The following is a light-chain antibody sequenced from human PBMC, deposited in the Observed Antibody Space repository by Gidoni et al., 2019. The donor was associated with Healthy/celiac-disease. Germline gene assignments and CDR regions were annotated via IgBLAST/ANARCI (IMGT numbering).Light chain of an antibody. J-gene: IGKJ3*01. CDR3: QQYGSSPLFT. CDR2: GAS. CDR1: QSVSSSY. Sequence: EIVLTQSPGTLSLSPGERATLSCRASQSVSSSYLAWYQQKPGQAPRLLIYGASSRTDFTLTISRLEPEDFAVYYCQQYGSSPLFTFXPXTKVDIK. V-gene: IGKV3-20*01.